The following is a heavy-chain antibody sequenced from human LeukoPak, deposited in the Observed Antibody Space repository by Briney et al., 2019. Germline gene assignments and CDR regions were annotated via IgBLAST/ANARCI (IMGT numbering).Heavy chain of an antibody. J-gene: IGHJ5*02. CDR2: IYTSGST. D-gene: IGHD2-2*02. CDR3: ARGIVVVPAAITDWFDP. V-gene: IGHV4-61*02. CDR1: GGSISSGSYY. Sequence: RASETLSFTCTVSGGSISSGSYYWSWIRQPAGKGLEWIGRIYTSGSTNYNPSLKSRVTISVDTSKNQFSLKLSSVTAADTAVYYCARGIVVVPAAITDWFDPWGQGTLVTVSS.